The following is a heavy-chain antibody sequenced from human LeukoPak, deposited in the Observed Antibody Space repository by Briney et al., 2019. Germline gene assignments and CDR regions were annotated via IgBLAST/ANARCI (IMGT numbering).Heavy chain of an antibody. D-gene: IGHD6-19*01. J-gene: IGHJ3*02. Sequence: GASVTVSCKASGYTFTGYYMHWVRQAPGQGLEWMGWINPNSGGTNYAQKFQGRVTMTRDTSISTAYMELRSLRSDDTAVYYCARDRAVAGTGDIWGQGTMVTVSS. CDR1: GYTFTGYY. CDR3: ARDRAVAGTGDI. CDR2: INPNSGGT. V-gene: IGHV1-2*02.